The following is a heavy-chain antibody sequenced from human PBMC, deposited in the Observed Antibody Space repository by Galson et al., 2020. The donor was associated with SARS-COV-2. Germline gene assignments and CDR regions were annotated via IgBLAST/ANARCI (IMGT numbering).Heavy chain of an antibody. CDR2: IYYSGST. CDR3: ARAPFLEGHYGMDV. Sequence: SETLSLTCTVSGGSISSYYWSWIRQPPGKGLEWIGYIYYSGSTNYNPSLKSRVTISVDTSKNQFSLKLSSVTAADTAVYYCARAPFLEGHYGMDVWGQGTTVTVSS. J-gene: IGHJ6*02. V-gene: IGHV4-59*08. D-gene: IGHD3-3*02. CDR1: GGSISSYY.